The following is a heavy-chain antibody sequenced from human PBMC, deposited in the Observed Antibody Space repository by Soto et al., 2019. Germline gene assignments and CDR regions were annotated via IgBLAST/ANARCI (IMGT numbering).Heavy chain of an antibody. V-gene: IGHV3-53*02. D-gene: IGHD1-26*01. Sequence: EVQLVETGGGLIQPGGSLRLSCLASGFTVTTNYMIWVRQPPGKGLEWVSTTFSGGSTNYADSVRGRFSISRDNSKNTVYLQMNNLRVEDTAVYYCAKKSPSSIQGWAFAMDAWGQGTTVSVSS. J-gene: IGHJ6*02. CDR1: GFTVTTNY. CDR3: AKKSPSSIQGWAFAMDA. CDR2: TFSGGST.